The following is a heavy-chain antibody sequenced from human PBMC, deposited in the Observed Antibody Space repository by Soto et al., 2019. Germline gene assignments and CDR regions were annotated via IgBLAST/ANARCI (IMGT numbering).Heavy chain of an antibody. CDR3: ARSPGYDDYVWGSSGSYYGLDV. V-gene: IGHV4-59*08. J-gene: IGHJ6*02. D-gene: IGHD3-16*01. CDR1: GSFISTYY. CDR2: IYYSGST. Sequence: SETLSVTCTVSGSFISTYYWSWSRQPPGKELEWIGYIYYSGSTNYNPSLKSRVSISVDTSKNQFSLKLRSVTAADTAVYYCARSPGYDDYVWGSSGSYYGLDVWGQGTTVTVS.